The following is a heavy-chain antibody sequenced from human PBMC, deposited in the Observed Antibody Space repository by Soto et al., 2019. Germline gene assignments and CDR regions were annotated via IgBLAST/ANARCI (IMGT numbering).Heavy chain of an antibody. CDR2: ISGSGGST. D-gene: IGHD3-22*01. CDR1: GFTFSSYA. Sequence: GGSLRLSCAASGFTFSSYAMSWVRQAPGKGLEWVSAISGSGGSTYYADSVKGRFTISRDNSKNTLYLQMNSLRAEDTAVYYCANPVITMIVVTSDNDAFDIWGQGTMVTVSS. V-gene: IGHV3-23*01. J-gene: IGHJ3*02. CDR3: ANPVITMIVVTSDNDAFDI.